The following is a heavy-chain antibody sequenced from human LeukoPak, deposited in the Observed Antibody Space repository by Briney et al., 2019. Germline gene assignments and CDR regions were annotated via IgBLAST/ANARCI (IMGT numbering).Heavy chain of an antibody. D-gene: IGHD1-26*01. CDR1: GGSISSYY. CDR2: IYTSGST. CDR3: GEQTRSHFAFYYYYMDV. J-gene: IGHJ6*03. Sequence: SETLSLTCTVSGGSISSYYWSWIRQPAGKGLEWIGRIYTSGSTNYNPSLKSRVTMSVDTAKNQFSLKLSSVTAADTAVYYCGEQTRSHFAFYYYYMDVWGKGTTVTVSS. V-gene: IGHV4-4*07.